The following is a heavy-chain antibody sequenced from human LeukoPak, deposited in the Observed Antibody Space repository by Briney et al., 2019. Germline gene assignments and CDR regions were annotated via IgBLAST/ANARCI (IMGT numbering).Heavy chain of an antibody. V-gene: IGHV3-30*02. Sequence: PGGSLRLSCAASGFTFSSYGMHWVRQAPGKGLEWVAFIRYDGSNKYYADSVKGRFTISRDNSKNTLYLQMNCLRAEDTAVYYCAGKMTTVIHHWGQGTLVTVSS. J-gene: IGHJ5*02. CDR3: AGKMTTVIHH. CDR1: GFTFSSYG. D-gene: IGHD4-17*01. CDR2: IRYDGSNK.